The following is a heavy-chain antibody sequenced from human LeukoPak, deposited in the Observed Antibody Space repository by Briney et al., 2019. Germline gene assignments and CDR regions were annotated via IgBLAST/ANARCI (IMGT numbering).Heavy chain of an antibody. D-gene: IGHD3-10*01. CDR2: IIPIFGTA. V-gene: IGHV1-69*01. J-gene: IGHJ4*02. CDR3: ARDAADYYGSGSYDY. CDR1: GGTFSSYA. Sequence: ASVKVSCKASGGTFSSYAISWVRQAPGQGLEWMGGIIPIFGTANYAQKFQGRVTITADESTSTAYMELSSLRSEDTAVYYCARDAADYYGSGSYDYWGQGTLVTVSS.